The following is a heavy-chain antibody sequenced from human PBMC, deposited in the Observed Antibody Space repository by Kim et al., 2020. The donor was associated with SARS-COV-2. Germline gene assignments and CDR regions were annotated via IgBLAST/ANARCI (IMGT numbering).Heavy chain of an antibody. CDR2: EE. J-gene: IGHJ4*02. CDR3: ARESSAVEGGY. Sequence: EENYVDSVKGRFTISRDNAKNSLYLQMHSLRAEDTAVYHCARESSAVEGGYWGQGTLVTVSS. D-gene: IGHD6-19*01. V-gene: IGHV3-7*01.